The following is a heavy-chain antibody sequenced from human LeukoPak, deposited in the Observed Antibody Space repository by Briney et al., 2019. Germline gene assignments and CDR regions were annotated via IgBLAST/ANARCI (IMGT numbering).Heavy chain of an antibody. CDR1: GFTFSNYA. CDR3: AKVGGSYSVVDY. J-gene: IGHJ4*02. CDR2: ITGSGGRT. D-gene: IGHD1-26*01. Sequence: PGGSLRLSCATSGFTFSNYAMNWVRQAPGKGLEWVSAITGSGGRTYYADSVKGRFTISRDNSKNTLYLQMNSLRAEDTAVYYCAKVGGSYSVVDYWGQGTLVTVSS. V-gene: IGHV3-23*01.